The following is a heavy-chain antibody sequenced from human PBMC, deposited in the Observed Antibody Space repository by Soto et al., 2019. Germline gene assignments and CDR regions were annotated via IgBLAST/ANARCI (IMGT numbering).Heavy chain of an antibody. Sequence: PSETLSLTCTVSGGSISSGGYYWSWIRHHPGKGLEWIGYIYYSGSTYYNPSLKSRVTISVDTSKNQFSLKLSSVTAADTAVYYCARRDSSGYQGPAFDYWGQGTLVTVSS. J-gene: IGHJ4*02. V-gene: IGHV4-31*03. D-gene: IGHD3-22*01. CDR3: ARRDSSGYQGPAFDY. CDR2: IYYSGST. CDR1: GGSISSGGYY.